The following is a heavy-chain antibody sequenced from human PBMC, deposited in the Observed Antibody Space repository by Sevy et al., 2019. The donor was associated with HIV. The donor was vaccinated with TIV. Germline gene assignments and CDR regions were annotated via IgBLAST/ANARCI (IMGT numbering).Heavy chain of an antibody. D-gene: IGHD3-16*02. CDR1: GFTFATYW. V-gene: IGHV3-7*01. Sequence: GGSLRLSCAASGFTFATYWMTWVRLAPVKGLEWVAYLKQDGTDKDYVDSVRGRFAISRDNAKNSLYLHMSGLRAEDTAVYYCARALADWGSFHYSSWGRGTLVTVSS. J-gene: IGHJ4*02. CDR3: ARALADWGSFHYSS. CDR2: LKQDGTDK.